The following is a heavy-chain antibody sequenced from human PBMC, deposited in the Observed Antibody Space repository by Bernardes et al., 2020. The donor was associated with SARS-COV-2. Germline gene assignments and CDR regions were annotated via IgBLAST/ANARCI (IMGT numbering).Heavy chain of an antibody. CDR2: INSDGSSA. J-gene: IGHJ3*02. Sequence: VESLFLSCAASGFTFSSSWMYWVRQAPGPGLVWVARINSDGSSASYADSVKGRFTISRDNAKNTLYLQMNSLRVEETAVYYCVRARAFDIWGQGTMVTGSS. CDR1: GFTFSSSW. V-gene: IGHV3-74*01. CDR3: VRARAFDI.